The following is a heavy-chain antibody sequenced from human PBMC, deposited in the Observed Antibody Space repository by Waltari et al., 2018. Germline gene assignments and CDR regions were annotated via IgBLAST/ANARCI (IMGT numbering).Heavy chain of an antibody. Sequence: QVQLVQSGAEVKKPGASVKVSCKASGYTFTSYAMHWVRQAPGQRLEWMGWINAGNGNTKYSQEFQGRVTITRDTSASTAYMELSSLRSEDMAVYYCARDRGQYSSSWYLMGDAFDIWGQGPMVTVSS. CDR3: ARDRGQYSSSWYLMGDAFDI. D-gene: IGHD6-13*01. V-gene: IGHV1-3*03. CDR2: INAGNGNT. J-gene: IGHJ3*02. CDR1: GYTFTSYA.